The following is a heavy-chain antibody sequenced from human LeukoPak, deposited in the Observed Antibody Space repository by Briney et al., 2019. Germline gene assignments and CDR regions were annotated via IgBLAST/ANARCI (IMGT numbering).Heavy chain of an antibody. V-gene: IGHV4-61*02. CDR1: GGSISSGSYY. J-gene: IGHJ4*01. D-gene: IGHD3-22*01. CDR2: IYTSGST. Sequence: PSETLSLTCTVSGGSISSGSYYWSWIRQPAGKGLEWIGRIYTSGSTNYNPSLKSRVTISVDTSKNQFSLKLSSVTAADTAVYYCAREGHYYYDSSGYLTHFDYWGNGTLVTVSS. CDR3: AREGHYYYDSSGYLTHFDY.